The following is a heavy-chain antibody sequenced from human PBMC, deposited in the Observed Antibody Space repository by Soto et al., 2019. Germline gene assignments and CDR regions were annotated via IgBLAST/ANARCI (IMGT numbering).Heavy chain of an antibody. J-gene: IGHJ5*02. Sequence: PGGSLRLSCAASGFTFSSYSMNWVRQAPGKGLEWVSYISSSSSTIYYADSVKGRFTISRDNAKNSLYLQMNSLRAEDTAVYYCARDIVVVVAATPYNWFDPWGQGTLVTVSS. D-gene: IGHD2-15*01. V-gene: IGHV3-48*01. CDR3: ARDIVVVVAATPYNWFDP. CDR2: ISSSSSTI. CDR1: GFTFSSYS.